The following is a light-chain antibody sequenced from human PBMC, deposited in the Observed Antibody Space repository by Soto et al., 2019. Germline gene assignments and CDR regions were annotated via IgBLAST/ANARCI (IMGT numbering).Light chain of an antibody. Sequence: DIVMTQSPLSLPVTPGEPASISCRSSQSLVHVNGNNYLDWYLQKPGQSPQLLIYLGSNRASGVPDRFSGSGAGTDFTLKISRVEAEDVGVYYCMQALQTPYTFGQGTKLDLK. CDR2: LGS. J-gene: IGKJ2*01. CDR1: QSLVHVNGNNY. CDR3: MQALQTPYT. V-gene: IGKV2-28*01.